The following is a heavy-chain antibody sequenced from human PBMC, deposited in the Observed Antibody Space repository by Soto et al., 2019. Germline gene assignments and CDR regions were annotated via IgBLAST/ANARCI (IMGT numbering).Heavy chain of an antibody. CDR1: GRTFISYT. CDR2: IIPILGIA. J-gene: IGHJ4*02. CDR3: ATLGWSGYDLGGIDY. Sequence: GASVKVSCKASGRTFISYTISWVRQAPGQGLEWMGRIIPILGIANYAQKFQGRVTITADKSTSTAYMELSSLRSEDTAVYYCATLGWSGYDLGGIDYWGQGTLVTVSS. D-gene: IGHD5-12*01. V-gene: IGHV1-69*02.